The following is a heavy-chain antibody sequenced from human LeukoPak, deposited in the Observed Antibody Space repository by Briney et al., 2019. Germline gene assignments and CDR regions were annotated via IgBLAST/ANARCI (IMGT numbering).Heavy chain of an antibody. V-gene: IGHV1-2*02. D-gene: IGHD3-10*01. CDR3: ARTYAGSYYKPAYYYMDV. CDR2: INPNSGGT. J-gene: IGHJ6*03. CDR1: GYTFTGYY. Sequence: ASVKVSCKASGYTFTGYYMHWVRQAPGQGLERMGWINPNSGGTNYAQKFQGRVTTTRDTSISTAYMELSSLRSEDTAVYYCARTYAGSYYKPAYYYMDVWGKGTTVTISS.